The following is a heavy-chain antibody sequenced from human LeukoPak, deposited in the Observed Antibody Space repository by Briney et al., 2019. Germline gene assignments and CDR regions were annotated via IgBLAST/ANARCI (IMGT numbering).Heavy chain of an antibody. J-gene: IGHJ4*02. V-gene: IGHV5-51*01. D-gene: IGHD3-10*01. CDR1: GYSFTSYW. Sequence: GGSLKISCKGSGYSFTSYWIGWVRQMPGKGLEWMGIIYPGDSDTGYSPSFQGQVTISADKSISTAYLQWSSLKVSDTAMYYCARHRLLWFGELFTPHQYDFDYWGQGTLVTVSS. CDR2: IYPGDSDT. CDR3: ARHRLLWFGELFTPHQYDFDY.